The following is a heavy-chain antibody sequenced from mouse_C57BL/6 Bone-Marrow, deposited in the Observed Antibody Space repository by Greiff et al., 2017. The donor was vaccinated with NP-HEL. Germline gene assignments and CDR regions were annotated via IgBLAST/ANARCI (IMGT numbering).Heavy chain of an antibody. CDR3: AREKLYSFYAMDY. D-gene: IGHD2-12*01. CDR1: GYSITSCYY. J-gene: IGHJ4*01. V-gene: IGHV3-6*01. Sequence: EVQLVESGPGLVKPSQSLSLTCSVTGYSITSCYYWNWIRQFPGNKLEWMGYISYDGSNNYNPSLKNRISITRDTSKNQFFLKLNSVTTEDTATYYYAREKLYSFYAMDYWGQGTSVTVSS. CDR2: ISYDGSN.